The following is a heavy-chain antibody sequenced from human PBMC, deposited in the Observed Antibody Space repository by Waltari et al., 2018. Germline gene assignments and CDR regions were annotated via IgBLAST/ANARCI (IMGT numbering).Heavy chain of an antibody. Sequence: EVQLVQSGAELKKPGESLTISCKGSGYSFTTYWIGWVRPMPGKGLEWMGIIYPSDSLTRYSPSFQGQVTISADKSISTAYLQWSSLKASDTAMYYCVRQNGGSNDPFDYWGQGTLVTVSS. V-gene: IGHV5-51*01. CDR2: IYPSDSLT. CDR3: VRQNGGSNDPFDY. D-gene: IGHD2-15*01. J-gene: IGHJ4*02. CDR1: GYSFTTYW.